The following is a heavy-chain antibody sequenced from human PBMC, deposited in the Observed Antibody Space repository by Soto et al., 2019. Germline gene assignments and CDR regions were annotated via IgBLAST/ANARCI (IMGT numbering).Heavy chain of an antibody. J-gene: IGHJ6*02. D-gene: IGHD3-10*01. Sequence: GESLKSSCKGSGYSFTSYWISWVRQMPGKGLEWMGRIDPSDSYTNYSPSFQGHVTISADKSISTAYLQWSSLKASDTAMYYCARFERYYGSGSHVDVWGQGTTVTVSS. CDR2: IDPSDSYT. V-gene: IGHV5-10-1*01. CDR3: ARFERYYGSGSHVDV. CDR1: GYSFTSYW.